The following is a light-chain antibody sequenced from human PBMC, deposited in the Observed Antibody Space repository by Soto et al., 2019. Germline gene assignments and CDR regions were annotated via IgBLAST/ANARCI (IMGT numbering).Light chain of an antibody. V-gene: IGKV3-11*01. CDR3: QQRSKWPVT. Sequence: IGLTQSPATLSLSPGERATLSCRASQSVSSYLAWYQQKPGQAPRLLIYDASNRATGIPARFSGSGSGTDFTLTISSLEPEDFAVYYCQQRSKWPVTFGPGTKVDI. CDR1: QSVSSY. CDR2: DAS. J-gene: IGKJ3*01.